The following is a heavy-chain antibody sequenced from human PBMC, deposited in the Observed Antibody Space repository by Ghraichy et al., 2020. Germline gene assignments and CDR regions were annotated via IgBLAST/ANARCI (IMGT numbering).Heavy chain of an antibody. CDR3: ARTSRRHDYGGNPDYWYFDL. CDR1: GFSLSNARMG. V-gene: IGHV2-26*01. Sequence: SGPTLVKPTETLTLTCTVSGFSLSNARMGVSWIRQPPGKALEWLAHIFSNDEKSYSTSLKSRLTISKDTSKSQVVLTMTNMDPVDTATYYCARTSRRHDYGGNPDYWYFDLWGRGTLVTVSS. J-gene: IGHJ2*01. D-gene: IGHD4-23*01. CDR2: IFSNDEK.